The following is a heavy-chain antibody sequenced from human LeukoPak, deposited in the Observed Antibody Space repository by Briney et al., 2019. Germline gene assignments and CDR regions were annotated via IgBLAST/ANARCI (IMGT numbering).Heavy chain of an antibody. V-gene: IGHV4-59*08. D-gene: IGHD3-3*01. CDR2: IYYSGST. CDR3: ARGGVANYPGNWFDP. J-gene: IGHJ5*02. CDR1: GGSISSYY. Sequence: SETLSLTCTVSGGSISSYYWSWIRQPPGKGLKWIWYIYYSGSTNYNPSLKSRVTISVDTSKNQFSLKLSSVTAADTAVYYCARGGVANYPGNWFDPWGQGTLVTVSS.